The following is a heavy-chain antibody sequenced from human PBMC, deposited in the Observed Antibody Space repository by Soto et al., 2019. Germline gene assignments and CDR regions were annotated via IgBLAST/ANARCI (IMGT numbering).Heavy chain of an antibody. CDR3: AGGDYYHSSGYYFYYYTMDV. CDR2: VYYGGST. D-gene: IGHD3-22*01. CDR1: GGSISSSSYY. Sequence: SETLSLTCTVSGGSISSSSYYWGWIRQPPGKGLEWIGNVYYGGSTYYNPSLKSRVTISVETSKSQFSLKLSSVTAADPAVYYCAGGDYYHSSGYYFYYYTMDVWGQGTTVTVSS. J-gene: IGHJ6*02. V-gene: IGHV4-39*01.